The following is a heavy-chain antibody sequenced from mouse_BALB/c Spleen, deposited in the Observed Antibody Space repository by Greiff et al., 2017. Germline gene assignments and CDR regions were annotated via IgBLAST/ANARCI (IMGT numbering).Heavy chain of an antibody. CDR3: AGRRYEGFYAMDY. D-gene: IGHD2-14*01. CDR1: GFAFSSYD. CDR2: ISSGGGST. Sequence: EVQVVESGGGLVQPGGSRKLSCAASGFAFSSYDMSWVRQTPEKRLEWVAYISSGGGSTYYPDTVKGRFTISRDNAKNTLYLQMSSLKSEDTAMYYCAGRRYEGFYAMDYWGQGTSVTVSS. V-gene: IGHV5-12-1*01. J-gene: IGHJ4*01.